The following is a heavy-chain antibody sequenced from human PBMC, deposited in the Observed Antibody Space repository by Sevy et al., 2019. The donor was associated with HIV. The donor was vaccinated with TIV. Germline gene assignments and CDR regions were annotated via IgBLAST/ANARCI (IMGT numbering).Heavy chain of an antibody. CDR1: GFTFSSYS. V-gene: IGHV3-21*01. J-gene: IGHJ6*02. CDR3: ARVGPHDYGDYEGYYYYGMDV. CDR2: ISSSSSYI. D-gene: IGHD4-17*01. Sequence: GGSLRLSCAASGFTFSSYSMNWVRQAPGKGLEWVSSISSSSSYIYYADSVKDRFTISRDNAKNSLYLQMNSLRAEDTAVYYCARVGPHDYGDYEGYYYYGMDVWGQGTTVTVSS.